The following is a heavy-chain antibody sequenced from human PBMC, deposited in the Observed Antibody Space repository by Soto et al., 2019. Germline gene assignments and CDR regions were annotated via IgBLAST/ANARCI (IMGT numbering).Heavy chain of an antibody. D-gene: IGHD2-8*01. Sequence: PSETLSLTCTVSGGSVSSGSYYWSWIRQPPGKGLEWIGYIYTSGSTNYNPSLKSRVTMSVDTSKNQFSLKLSSVTAADTAVYYCARDLVVLRVYYYYYGMDVWGQGTTVTVSS. CDR3: ARDLVVLRVYYYYYGMDV. J-gene: IGHJ6*02. CDR2: IYTSGST. V-gene: IGHV4-61*01. CDR1: GGSVSSGSYY.